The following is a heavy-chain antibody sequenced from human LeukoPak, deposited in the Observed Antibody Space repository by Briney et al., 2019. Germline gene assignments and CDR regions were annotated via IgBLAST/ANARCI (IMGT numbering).Heavy chain of an antibody. D-gene: IGHD2-21*02. CDR3: ARDGLRRPPTPYCGGDCPLDY. Sequence: PGGSLRLSCAASGFTFSSYSMNWVRQAPGKGLEWVSYISSSSSSIYYADSVKGRFTISRDNAKNSLYLQMNSLRAEDTAVYYCARDGLRRPPTPYCGGDCPLDYWGQGTLVSVSS. CDR2: ISSSSSSI. J-gene: IGHJ4*02. CDR1: GFTFSSYS. V-gene: IGHV3-48*04.